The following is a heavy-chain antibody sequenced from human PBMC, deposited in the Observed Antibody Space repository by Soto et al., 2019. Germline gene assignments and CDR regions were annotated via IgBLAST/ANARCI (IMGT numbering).Heavy chain of an antibody. J-gene: IGHJ4*02. CDR3: ARAYSGSYKYYFDY. Sequence: GGSLKLSCAASGFTFSSYSMNWVRQAPGKGLEWVSYISSSSSTIYYADSVKGRFTISRDNAKNSLYLQMNSLRDEDTAVYYCARAYSGSYKYYFDYWGQGTLVTVSS. CDR2: ISSSSSTI. D-gene: IGHD1-26*01. CDR1: GFTFSSYS. V-gene: IGHV3-48*02.